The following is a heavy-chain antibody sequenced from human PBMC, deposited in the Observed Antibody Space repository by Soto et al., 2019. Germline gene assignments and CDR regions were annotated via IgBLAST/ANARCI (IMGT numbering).Heavy chain of an antibody. D-gene: IGHD3-10*01. CDR3: ARSSSSSGVYYDL. J-gene: IGHJ5*02. V-gene: IGHV1-8*01. CDR1: GYTFTNYD. Sequence: GASVKVSCKACGYTFTNYDINWVRQASGQGLEWMGWMNPDSGNTGYSQNLQGRVSMTRDTSTSTAYMELSSLRSEDTGVYFCARSSSSSGVYYDLWGQGSLVTVSS. CDR2: MNPDSGNT.